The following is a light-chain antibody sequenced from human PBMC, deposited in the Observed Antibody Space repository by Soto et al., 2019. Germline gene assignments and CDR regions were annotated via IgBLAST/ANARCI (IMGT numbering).Light chain of an antibody. Sequence: QPVLTQPPSASGSPGQSVTISCTGTSGDVGAYDYVSWYQQHPGKAPKLMIYEVSKRPLGVPDRFSGSKSGNTASLTVSGLQAEDEADYYCSSYAGSNNPYVFGTGTKLTVL. J-gene: IGLJ1*01. CDR1: SGDVGAYDY. V-gene: IGLV2-8*01. CDR2: EVS. CDR3: SSYAGSNNPYV.